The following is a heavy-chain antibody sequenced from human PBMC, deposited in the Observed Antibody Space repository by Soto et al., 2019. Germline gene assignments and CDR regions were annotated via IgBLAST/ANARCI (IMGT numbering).Heavy chain of an antibody. Sequence: QVQLVESGGGVVQPGTSLRLSCAASGFTSSSYDIHWVRQAPGKGLEWVAVISYDGTTKYYADSVKGRFTISRDNSKNTLYLQMNSLRAEDTAVYYCATGYYAHAFDMWGQGTMATVS. CDR1: GFTSSSYD. D-gene: IGHD3-9*01. CDR3: ATGYYAHAFDM. V-gene: IGHV3-30-3*01. J-gene: IGHJ3*02. CDR2: ISYDGTTK.